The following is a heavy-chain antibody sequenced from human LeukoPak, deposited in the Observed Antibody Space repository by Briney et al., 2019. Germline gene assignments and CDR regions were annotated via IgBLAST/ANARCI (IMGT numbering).Heavy chain of an antibody. J-gene: IGHJ4*02. V-gene: IGHV4-59*01. CDR2: IYYSGTT. Sequence: SETLSLTCTVSGGSINNDYWSWIRQPPGKGLEWIGYIYYSGTTNYNPSLKSRVIMSVDTSKNQFSLKLSPVTAADTAVYYCARVGVDYSGNIIKYYFDYWGQGTLVTVSS. CDR3: ARVGVDYSGNIIKYYFDY. CDR1: GGSINNDY. D-gene: IGHD4-23*01.